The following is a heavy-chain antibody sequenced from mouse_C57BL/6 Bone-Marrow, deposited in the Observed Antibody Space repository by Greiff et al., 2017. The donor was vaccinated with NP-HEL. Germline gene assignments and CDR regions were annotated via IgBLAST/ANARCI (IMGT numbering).Heavy chain of an antibody. D-gene: IGHD2-5*01. CDR1: GYTFTSYW. V-gene: IGHV1-69*01. CDR2: IDPSDSYT. CDR3: ARDAYYSNYDYYAMDY. Sequence: QVQLQQPGAELVMPGASVKLSCKASGYTFTSYWMHWVKQRPGQGLEWIGEIDPSDSYTNYNQKFKGKSTLTVDKSSSTAYMQLSSLTSEDSAVYYCARDAYYSNYDYYAMDYWGQGTSVTGSS. J-gene: IGHJ4*01.